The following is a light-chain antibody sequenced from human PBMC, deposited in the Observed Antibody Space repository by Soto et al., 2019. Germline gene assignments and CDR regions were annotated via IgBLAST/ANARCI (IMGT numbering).Light chain of an antibody. CDR3: GSYTSSSSYV. CDR2: DVS. V-gene: IGLV2-14*01. J-gene: IGLJ1*01. CDR1: SSDVGTYNS. Sequence: QSVLTQPASVSGSPGQSITISCTGTSSDVGTYNSVSWYQQYPGKAPKLMIHDVSNRPSGVSNRFSGSKSGNTASLTISGLQDEDDADYYCGSYTSSSSYVFGSGTKVTVL.